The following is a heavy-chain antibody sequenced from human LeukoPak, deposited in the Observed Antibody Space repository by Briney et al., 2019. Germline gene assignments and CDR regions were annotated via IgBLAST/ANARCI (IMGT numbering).Heavy chain of an antibody. J-gene: IGHJ4*02. CDR1: GFTFSSYS. CDR3: ARGNGDRGGYFDY. CDR2: ISSSSSYI. Sequence: GGSLRLSCAASGFTFSSYSMNWVRQAPGKGLEWVSSISSSSSYIYYADSVKGRFTISRDNAKNSLYLQMNSLRAEDTAVYYCARGNGDRGGYFDYWGQGTLVTVSS. D-gene: IGHD4-17*01. V-gene: IGHV3-21*01.